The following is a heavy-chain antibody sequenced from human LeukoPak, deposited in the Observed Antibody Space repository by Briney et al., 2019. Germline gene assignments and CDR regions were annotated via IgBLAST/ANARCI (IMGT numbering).Heavy chain of an antibody. CDR2: IIASGGTT. CDR1: GFTLSSYA. Sequence: GGSLRLSCAASGFTLSSYAMSWVRQAPGKGLEWVSSIIASGGTTYYADSVKGRFTISRDNSKNTLYLQMKSLRAEDTAVYYCARTDETAPAEDFQHWGQGTLVTVSS. D-gene: IGHD2-21*02. CDR3: ARTDETAPAEDFQH. V-gene: IGHV3-23*01. J-gene: IGHJ1*01.